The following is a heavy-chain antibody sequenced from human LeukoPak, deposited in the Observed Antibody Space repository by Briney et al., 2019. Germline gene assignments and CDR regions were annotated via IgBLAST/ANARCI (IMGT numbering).Heavy chain of an antibody. CDR3: AKGLQWELPCDY. D-gene: IGHD1-26*01. CDR2: ISGGGASGGRT. J-gene: IGHJ4*02. V-gene: IGHV3-23*01. Sequence: PGRSLRLSCAASGFTFSSYAMSWVRQAPGKGLEWVSAISGGGASGGRTYYADAVKGRFTISRDNSKNTLYLQMNSLRAEDTAVYYCAKGLQWELPCDYWGQGTLVTVSS. CDR1: GFTFSSYA.